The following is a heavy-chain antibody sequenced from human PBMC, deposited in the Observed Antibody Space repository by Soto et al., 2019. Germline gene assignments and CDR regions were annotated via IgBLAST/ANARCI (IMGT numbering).Heavy chain of an antibody. V-gene: IGHV1-18*04. CDR2: ISPWKGNT. CDR1: GYKVMPYR. J-gene: IGHJ4*02. CDR3: ARDLDPSGSYYTDY. Sequence: ASVKVSCNASGYKVMPYRVTWVRQAPGQGLEWMGWISPWKGNTNYAQSFQGRVNMTTDTSTSTAYMELRSLTSDETALYYCARDLDPSGSYYTDYWGPGTLVTVSS. D-gene: IGHD3-10*01.